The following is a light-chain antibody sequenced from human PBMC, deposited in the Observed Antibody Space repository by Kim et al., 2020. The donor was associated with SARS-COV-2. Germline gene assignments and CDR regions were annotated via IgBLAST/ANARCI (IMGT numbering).Light chain of an antibody. Sequence: SITISCTGTSSDIGAYNHVAWYQQYPGKVPKLLIFDVTKRPSGVSNRFSGSKSGNTASLTISGLQAEDEADYYCSSYTRINANVIFGGGTQLTVL. J-gene: IGLJ2*01. CDR2: DVT. CDR1: SSDIGAYNH. CDR3: SSYTRINANVI. V-gene: IGLV2-14*04.